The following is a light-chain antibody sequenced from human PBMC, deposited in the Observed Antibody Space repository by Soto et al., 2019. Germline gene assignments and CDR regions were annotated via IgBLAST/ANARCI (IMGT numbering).Light chain of an antibody. CDR1: QSISSY. CDR2: AAS. J-gene: IGKJ1*01. CDR3: QQYNSYSPT. V-gene: IGKV1-5*01. Sequence: ASVGDRVTIPCRASQSISSYLNWYQQKPGKAPKLLIYAASSLQSGVPSRFSGSGSGTDFTLTISSLHPDDLATYYCQQYNSYSPTFGQGTKVDIK.